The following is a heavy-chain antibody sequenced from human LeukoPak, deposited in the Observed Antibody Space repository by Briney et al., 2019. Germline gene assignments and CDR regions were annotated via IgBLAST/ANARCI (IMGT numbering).Heavy chain of an antibody. J-gene: IGHJ3*01. CDR1: GFAFSTCG. V-gene: IGHV3-30*02. Sequence: PGGSLRLSCAASGFAFSTCGMHWVRQTPGKGLEWVAFIRYDGSKIYYADPVKGRFTISRDNSKNTLYLQMNSLRAEDTAIYYCVKDYGGADTFDVWGQGTMVTVSS. D-gene: IGHD4-23*01. CDR3: VKDYGGADTFDV. CDR2: IRYDGSKI.